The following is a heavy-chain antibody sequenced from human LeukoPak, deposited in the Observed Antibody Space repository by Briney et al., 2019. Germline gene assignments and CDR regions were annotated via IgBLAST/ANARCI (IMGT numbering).Heavy chain of an antibody. CDR3: ARHVTISGPYDASDI. Sequence: TXSLTCTVSGGSISSYYWSWIRQPXGKGLEWIGXIYYSGGTDYNPSLKSRVTISVDTSKNQFSLKLRSVTAADTAVYYCARHVTISGPYDASDIWGQGTMVTVSP. J-gene: IGHJ3*02. D-gene: IGHD5-24*01. V-gene: IGHV4-59*08. CDR2: IYYSGGT. CDR1: GGSISSYY.